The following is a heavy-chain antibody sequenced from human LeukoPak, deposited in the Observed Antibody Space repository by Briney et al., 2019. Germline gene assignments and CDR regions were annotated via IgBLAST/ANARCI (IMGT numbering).Heavy chain of an antibody. J-gene: IGHJ3*02. CDR3: ARLRTTSHDAFDI. Sequence: PSETLSLTCTVSGGSISSNSHYWGWIRQPPGKVLEMIGSIYYVGSTYYNPSLKSRVTISVDASNNQFSLNLRSVTAADTAVYYCARLRTTSHDAFDIWGQGTMVTVSS. V-gene: IGHV4-39*01. D-gene: IGHD2-2*01. CDR2: IYYVGST. CDR1: GGSISSNSHY.